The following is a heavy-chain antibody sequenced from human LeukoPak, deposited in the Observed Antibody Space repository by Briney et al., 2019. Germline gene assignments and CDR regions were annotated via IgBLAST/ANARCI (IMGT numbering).Heavy chain of an antibody. V-gene: IGHV4-30-2*01. Sequence: SETLSPTCTVSGGSISSGGYYWSWNRQHPGKGLEWIGYIYDSGSTYYHPSLKSRLTISVDRSTNQFSLKLSSVTAADTAVYYCARDGYGGLDYWGQGTLVTVSS. J-gene: IGHJ4*02. CDR3: ARDGYGGLDY. D-gene: IGHD5-12*01. CDR2: IYDSGST. CDR1: GGSISSGGYY.